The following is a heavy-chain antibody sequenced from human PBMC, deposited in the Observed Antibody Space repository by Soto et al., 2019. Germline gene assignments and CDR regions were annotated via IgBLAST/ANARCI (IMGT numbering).Heavy chain of an antibody. Sequence: GGSLRLSCAASGFNFSTYGMQWVRQAPGKGLEWVAVISYDGYIKYYVDAVKGRLTVARDNSKNTLFLEMDSLRVANTAVYFCAKDFMVSGRHKATSKYYHGIDGWGQGTTGTVSS. V-gene: IGHV3-30*18. CDR1: GFNFSTYG. CDR2: ISYDGYIK. CDR3: AKDFMVSGRHKATSKYYHGIDG. D-gene: IGHD3-10*01. J-gene: IGHJ6*02.